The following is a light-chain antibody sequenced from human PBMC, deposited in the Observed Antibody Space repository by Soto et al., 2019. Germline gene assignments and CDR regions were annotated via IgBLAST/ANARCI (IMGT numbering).Light chain of an antibody. Sequence: QSALAQPASVSGSPGQSITISCTGTDSDVGAYDSVSWYRQHPHKAPQLIIYKGTQRPSGVSNRISGATSGNAASLTISGLQADDEADYFCCSSAPESTYVVRTGTKVTVL. V-gene: IGLV2-23*01. CDR2: KGT. CDR1: DSDVGAYDS. J-gene: IGLJ1*01. CDR3: CSSAPESTYV.